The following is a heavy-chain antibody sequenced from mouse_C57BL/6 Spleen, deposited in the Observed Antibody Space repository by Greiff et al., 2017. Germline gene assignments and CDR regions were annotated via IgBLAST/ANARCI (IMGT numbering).Heavy chain of an antibody. V-gene: IGHV1-7*01. CDR1: GYTFTSYW. D-gene: IGHD2-3*01. Sequence: QVQLQQSGAELAKPGASVKLSCKASGYTFTSYWMHWVKQRPGQGLEWIGYINPSSGYTKYNQKFKDKATLTADKSSSTAYMQLSSLTYEASAVYFCARSDDGYAPYAMGYWGQGTSVTVSS. CDR3: ARSDDGYAPYAMGY. J-gene: IGHJ4*01. CDR2: INPSSGYT.